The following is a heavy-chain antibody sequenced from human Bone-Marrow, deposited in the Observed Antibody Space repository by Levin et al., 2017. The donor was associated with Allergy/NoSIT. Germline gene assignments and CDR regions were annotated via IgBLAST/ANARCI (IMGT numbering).Heavy chain of an antibody. CDR2: ISYDGSNK. CDR1: GFTFSSYA. D-gene: IGHD5-18*01. J-gene: IGHJ3*02. CDR3: ARARGYSYHDAFDI. Sequence: PGGSLRLSCAASGFTFSSYAMHWVRQAPGKGLEWVAVISYDGSNKYYADSVKGRFTISRDNSKNTLYLQMNSLRAEDTAVYYCARARGYSYHDAFDIWGQGTMVTVSS. V-gene: IGHV3-30*04.